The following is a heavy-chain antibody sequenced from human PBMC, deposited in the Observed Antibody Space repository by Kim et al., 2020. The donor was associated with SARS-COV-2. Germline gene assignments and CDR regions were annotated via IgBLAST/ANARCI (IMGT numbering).Heavy chain of an antibody. CDR1: GYTFTSYD. J-gene: IGHJ5*02. CDR3: AREYYYDSSGQEGYNWFDP. Sequence: ASVKVSCKASGYTFTSYDINWVRQATGQGLEWMGWMNPNSGNTGYAQKFQGRVTMTRNTSISTAYMELSSLRSEDTAVYYCAREYYYDSSGQEGYNWFDPWGQGTLVTVSS. D-gene: IGHD3-22*01. V-gene: IGHV1-8*01. CDR2: MNPNSGNT.